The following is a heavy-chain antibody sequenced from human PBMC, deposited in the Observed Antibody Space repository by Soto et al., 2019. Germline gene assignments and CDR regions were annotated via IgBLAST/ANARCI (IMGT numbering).Heavy chain of an antibody. CDR2: ISYDGSNK. Sequence: QVQLVESGGGVVQPGRSLRLSCAASGFTFSSYGMHWVRQAPGKGLEWVAVISYDGSNKYYADSVKGRFTISRDNSKNTLYLQMNSLRAEDTAVYYWAKVLNYVWGSYPLDYWGQGTLVTVSS. V-gene: IGHV3-30*18. D-gene: IGHD3-16*02. CDR3: AKVLNYVWGSYPLDY. J-gene: IGHJ4*02. CDR1: GFTFSSYG.